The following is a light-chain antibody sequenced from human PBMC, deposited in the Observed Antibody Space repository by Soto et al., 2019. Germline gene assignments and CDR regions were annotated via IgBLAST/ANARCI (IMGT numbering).Light chain of an antibody. CDR2: GES. V-gene: IGKV3-20*01. J-gene: IGKJ1*01. CDR3: QHYGTSPGT. CDR1: QSIDSNY. Sequence: EIVLTQSPGTLSLSPGERATLSCRASQSIDSNYLGWYQQKPGQTPRLLIYGESSRATGIPDRFSGSGSGTDITLTISRPEPEDFAVYYCQHYGTSPGTFGQGTKVEIK.